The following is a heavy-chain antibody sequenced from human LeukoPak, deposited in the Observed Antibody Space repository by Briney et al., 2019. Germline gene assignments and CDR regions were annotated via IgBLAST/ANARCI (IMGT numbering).Heavy chain of an antibody. CDR3: ARVGRVELSLGPFDY. V-gene: IGHV4-30-4*01. J-gene: IGHJ4*02. CDR2: IYYSGST. CDR1: GGSISSGDYY. D-gene: IGHD3-16*02. Sequence: SETLSLTCTVSGGSISSGDYYWRWIRQPPGKGLEWIGYIYYSGSTYYNPSLKTRFTISVDTSKNQFSLKLSSVTAADTAVYYCARVGRVELSLGPFDYWGQGTLVTVSS.